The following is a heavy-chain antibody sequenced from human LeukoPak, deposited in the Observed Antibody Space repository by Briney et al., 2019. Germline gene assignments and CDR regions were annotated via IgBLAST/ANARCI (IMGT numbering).Heavy chain of an antibody. D-gene: IGHD1-26*01. CDR3: AKHRPIVGATRGWFDP. CDR1: GASISSSSYY. Sequence: PSETLSLTCTVSGASISSSSYYWGWIRQPPGKGLEWIGSIYYSGSTYYNPSLKSRVTISVDTSKNQFSLKLNSVTAADTAVYFCAKHRPIVGATRGWFDPWGQGTLVTVSS. J-gene: IGHJ5*02. CDR2: IYYSGST. V-gene: IGHV4-39*01.